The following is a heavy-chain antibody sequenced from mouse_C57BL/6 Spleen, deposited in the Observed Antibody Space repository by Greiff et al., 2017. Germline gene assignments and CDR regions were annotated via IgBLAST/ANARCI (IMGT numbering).Heavy chain of an antibody. V-gene: IGHV5-9-1*02. CDR3: TRDVGVSYAMDY. Sequence: EVKLMESGAGLVKPGGSLKLSCAASGFTFSSYAMSWVRQTPEKRLEWVAYISSGGDYIYYADTVKGRFTISRDNARNTLYLQMSSLKSEDTAMYYCTRDVGVSYAMDYWGQGTSVTVSS. J-gene: IGHJ4*01. CDR1: GFTFSSYA. CDR2: ISSGGDYI. D-gene: IGHD3-3*01.